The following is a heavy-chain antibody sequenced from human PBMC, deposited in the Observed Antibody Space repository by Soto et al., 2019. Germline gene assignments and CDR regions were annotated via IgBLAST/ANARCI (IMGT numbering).Heavy chain of an antibody. V-gene: IGHV4-34*01. Sequence: SETLSLTCAVYGGSFSGYYWSWIRQPPGKGLEWIGEINHSGSTNYNPSLKSRVTISVDTSKNQFSLKLSSVTAADTAVYYCARVPDRWGQGTLVTVS. D-gene: IGHD2-2*01. CDR3: ARVPDR. CDR1: GGSFSGYY. CDR2: INHSGST. J-gene: IGHJ5*02.